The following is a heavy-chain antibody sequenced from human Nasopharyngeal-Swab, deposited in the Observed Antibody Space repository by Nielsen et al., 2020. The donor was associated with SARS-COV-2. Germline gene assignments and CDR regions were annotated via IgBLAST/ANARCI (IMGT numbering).Heavy chain of an antibody. Sequence: GESLKISCAASGFTFGNYCMSWVRHAPGKRLEWVSTIKEDGSEKAYVDSVKGRFTISRDNIKNSLYLQMNSLRVEDTAVYFCARLPRNNWRLDSWGQGILVTVSS. V-gene: IGHV3-7*03. CDR3: ARLPRNNWRLDS. CDR1: GFTFGNYC. CDR2: IKEDGSEK. J-gene: IGHJ4*02. D-gene: IGHD1-20*01.